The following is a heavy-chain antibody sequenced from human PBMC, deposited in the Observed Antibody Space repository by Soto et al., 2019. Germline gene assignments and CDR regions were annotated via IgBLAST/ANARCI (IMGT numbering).Heavy chain of an antibody. CDR1: GFSLRNARMG. CDR2: ITFSSDEK. CDR3: ARMLAVNYYYYYVDV. V-gene: IGHV2-26*01. J-gene: IGHJ6*03. Sequence: QVTLKESGPVLVKPTETLTLTCTVSGFSLRNARMGVSWIRQPPGKALEWLAQITFSSDEKSYNTSLKGRFTLSKDTSKSPVVLTMTYMDPVDTATYFCARMLAVNYYYYYVDVWGEGTTVTVSS. D-gene: IGHD3-22*01.